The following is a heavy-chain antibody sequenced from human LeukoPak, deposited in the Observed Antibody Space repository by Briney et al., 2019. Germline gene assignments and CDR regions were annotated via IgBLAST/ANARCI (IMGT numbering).Heavy chain of an antibody. CDR2: IYHSGTT. Sequence: SETLSLTCTVSGYSISSGYYWGWIRQPPGKGLEWIGSIYHSGTTYYNPSLKSRLTISIDTSKNQFSLKLSSVTAADTAVYYCAQTGYYAFDIWGQGTMVTVSS. J-gene: IGHJ3*02. CDR3: AQTGYYAFDI. CDR1: GYSISSGYY. V-gene: IGHV4-38-2*02. D-gene: IGHD3-9*01.